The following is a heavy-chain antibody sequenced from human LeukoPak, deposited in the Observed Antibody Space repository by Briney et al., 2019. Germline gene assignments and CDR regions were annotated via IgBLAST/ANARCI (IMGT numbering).Heavy chain of an antibody. Sequence: ASVKVSCKASGGTFSSYAISWVRQAPGQGLEWMGGIIPIFGTANYAQKFQGRVTITADESTSTAYMELSSLRSEDTAVYYCASLGGPYYFDYWGQGTLSPSPQ. CDR1: GGTFSSYA. V-gene: IGHV1-69*01. J-gene: IGHJ4*02. D-gene: IGHD3-10*01. CDR2: IIPIFGTA. CDR3: ASLGGPYYFDY.